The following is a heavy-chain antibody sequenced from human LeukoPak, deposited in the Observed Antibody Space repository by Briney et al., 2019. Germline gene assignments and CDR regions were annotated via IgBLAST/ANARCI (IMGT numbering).Heavy chain of an antibody. Sequence: SVKVSCKASGGTFSSYAISWVRQAPGQGLEWMGGIIPIFGTANYAQKFQGRVTITADKSTSTAYMELSSLRSEDMAVYYCARGRWELLPHAFDIWGQGTMVTVSS. V-gene: IGHV1-69*06. J-gene: IGHJ3*02. D-gene: IGHD1-26*01. CDR3: ARGRWELLPHAFDI. CDR1: GGTFSSYA. CDR2: IIPIFGTA.